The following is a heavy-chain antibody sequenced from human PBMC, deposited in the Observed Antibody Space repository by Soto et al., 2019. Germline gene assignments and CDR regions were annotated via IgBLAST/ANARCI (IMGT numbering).Heavy chain of an antibody. CDR1: GYTFTGYY. CDR3: AREVELHFVN. Sequence: QVQLVQSGAEVKIPGASVKVSCKASGYTFTGYYINWVRQAPGQGLEWRGWINPNSGGTTYPQRFQGRVTMSRDASIRTAYMELSGLTSDDTAVYYCAREVELHFVNWGDGTLVTVSS. J-gene: IGHJ4*01. V-gene: IGHV1-2*02. D-gene: IGHD1-7*01. CDR2: INPNSGGT.